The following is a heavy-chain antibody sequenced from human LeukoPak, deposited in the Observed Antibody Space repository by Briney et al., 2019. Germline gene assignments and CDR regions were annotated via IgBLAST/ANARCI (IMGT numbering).Heavy chain of an antibody. D-gene: IGHD6-6*01. CDR1: GFTFSSYG. CDR3: ARDIAARRFDY. Sequence: GRSLRLSSAASGFTFSSYGMHWVRQAPGKGLEWVAVIWYDGSNKYYADSVKGRFTISRDNSKNTLYLQMNSLRAEDTAVYYCARDIAARRFDYWGQGTPVTVSS. V-gene: IGHV3-33*01. CDR2: IWYDGSNK. J-gene: IGHJ4*02.